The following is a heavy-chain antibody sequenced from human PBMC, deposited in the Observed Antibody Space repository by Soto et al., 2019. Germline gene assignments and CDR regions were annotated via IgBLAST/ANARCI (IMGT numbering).Heavy chain of an antibody. J-gene: IGHJ1*01. Sequence: GGSLRLSCAASGFTFSSYSMNWVRQAPGKGLEWVSYISSSSSTIYYAHSVKGRFTISRDNAKNSLYLQMNSLRDEDTAVYYCARVDPVLAECFQHWGQGTLDTVSS. CDR1: GFTFSSYS. CDR3: ARVDPVLAECFQH. V-gene: IGHV3-48*02. CDR2: ISSSSSTI.